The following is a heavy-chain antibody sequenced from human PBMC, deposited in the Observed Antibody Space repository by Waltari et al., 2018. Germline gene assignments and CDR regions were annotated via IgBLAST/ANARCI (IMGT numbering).Heavy chain of an antibody. V-gene: IGHV3-74*03. D-gene: IGHD6-19*01. Sequence: EVQLVESGGDLVQPGWSLRLSCAASGFTFSAYWLHWVRQAPGKGLVWGSRINRDGKTTTSSDSVNGRFTVSRDNATHTLYLKMNSLRAEDTAVYYCGRGGAVAAVDYWGQGTLVTVSS. J-gene: IGHJ4*02. CDR2: INRDGKTT. CDR3: GRGGAVAAVDY. CDR1: GFTFSAYW.